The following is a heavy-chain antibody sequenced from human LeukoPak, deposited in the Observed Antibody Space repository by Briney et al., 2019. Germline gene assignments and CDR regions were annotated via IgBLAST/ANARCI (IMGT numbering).Heavy chain of an antibody. V-gene: IGHV7-4-1*02. CDR2: INTNTGNP. CDR1: GYTFTSYA. CDR3: AREIAAADYYFDY. D-gene: IGHD6-13*01. J-gene: IGHJ4*02. Sequence: ASVKVSCKPSGYTFTSYAMNWVRQAPRQRLEWMGWINTNTGNPTYAQGFTGRFVFSLDPSVSTAYLQISSLKAEDTAVYYGAREIAAADYYFDYWGQGTLVTVSS.